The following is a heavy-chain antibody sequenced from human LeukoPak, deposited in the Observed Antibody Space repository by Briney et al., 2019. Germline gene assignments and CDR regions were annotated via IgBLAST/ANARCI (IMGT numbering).Heavy chain of an antibody. CDR3: SEELYDSSGYFDY. Sequence: GGSLRLSCAASGFTFSSYGMSWVRQAPGKGLEWVSGISGSGGSTYYADSVRGRFTISRDNSKNTLYLQMNSLRAEDTAIYYCSEELYDSSGYFDYWGQGTLVNVFS. V-gene: IGHV3-23*01. CDR2: ISGSGGST. J-gene: IGHJ4*02. CDR1: GFTFSSYG. D-gene: IGHD3-22*01.